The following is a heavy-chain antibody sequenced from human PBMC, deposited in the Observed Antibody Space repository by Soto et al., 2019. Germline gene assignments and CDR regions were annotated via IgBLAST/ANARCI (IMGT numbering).Heavy chain of an antibody. CDR3: VMDGHRSYCRGGTCHGGGHAFDI. Sequence: QVQLVQSGAEVKKPGASVKVSCKASGYTFTSYGISWVRQAPGQGLEWMGWISAYNGNTNYAQKLQGRVTMTTDTYESTAYLELSSLRSDDTAGYYCVMDGHRSYCRGGTCHGGGHAFDIWGQGTMVTVSS. V-gene: IGHV1-18*01. J-gene: IGHJ3*02. CDR2: ISAYNGNT. D-gene: IGHD2-15*01. CDR1: GYTFTSYG.